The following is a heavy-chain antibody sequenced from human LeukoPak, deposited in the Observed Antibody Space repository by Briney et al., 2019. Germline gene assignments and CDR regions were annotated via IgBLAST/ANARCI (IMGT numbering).Heavy chain of an antibody. J-gene: IGHJ6*03. V-gene: IGHV4-38-2*02. D-gene: IGHD3-3*01. CDR3: ARVRGLTIFGVVTKSYYYYMDV. CDR1: GDSINSVYY. CDR2: IYYSGST. Sequence: SETLSLTCNVSGDSINSVYYWGWIRQPPGKGLEWIGSIYYSGSTYYNPSLKSRVTISVDTSKNQFSLKLSSVTAADTAVYYCARVRGLTIFGVVTKSYYYYMDVWGKGTTVTVSS.